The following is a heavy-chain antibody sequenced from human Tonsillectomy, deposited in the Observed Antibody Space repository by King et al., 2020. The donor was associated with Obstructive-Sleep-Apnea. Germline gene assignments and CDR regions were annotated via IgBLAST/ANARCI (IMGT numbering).Heavy chain of an antibody. CDR3: ARLPSDAFDI. Sequence: VQLVESGGGLVQPGGSLRLSCASSGCTFISYCMLWFRQAPGKGLAWFANIKQDGSEIYYVDFVKGRFTISRDNAKNSLYLQMNSLRAEDTAVYYCARLPSDAFDIWGQGTMVTVSS. D-gene: IGHD2-15*01. J-gene: IGHJ3*02. CDR2: IKQDGSEI. V-gene: IGHV3-7*01. CDR1: GCTFISYC.